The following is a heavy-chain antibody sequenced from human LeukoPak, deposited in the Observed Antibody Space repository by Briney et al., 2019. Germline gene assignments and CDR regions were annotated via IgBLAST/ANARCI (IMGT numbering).Heavy chain of an antibody. D-gene: IGHD3-22*01. CDR2: INHRGST. J-gene: IGHJ6*03. Sequence: SETLSLTCAVYGGSFSGYYWSWIRQPPGKGLEWIGEINHRGSTNYNPSLKSRVTISVDTSKNQFSLKLSSVTAADTAVYYCARRDRGIYYDSSGSYGHYYYMDVWGKGTTVTVSS. CDR3: ARRDRGIYYDSSGSYGHYYYMDV. CDR1: GGSFSGYY. V-gene: IGHV4-34*01.